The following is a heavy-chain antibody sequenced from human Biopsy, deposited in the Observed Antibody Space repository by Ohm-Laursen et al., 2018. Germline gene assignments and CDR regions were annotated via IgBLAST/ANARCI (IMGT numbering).Heavy chain of an antibody. J-gene: IGHJ4*02. D-gene: IGHD3-16*01. Sequence: SLRHSCAATGFNFDDYAMHWIRQGPGKGLEWVAGLTWNSGTIAYAGSVRGRFTISRDNAKNSLYLQMNNLTSKDTALYYCVRSLRNYDFLDSWGQGTLVSVSS. CDR2: LTWNSGTI. CDR3: VRSLRNYDFLDS. V-gene: IGHV3-9*01. CDR1: GFNFDDYA.